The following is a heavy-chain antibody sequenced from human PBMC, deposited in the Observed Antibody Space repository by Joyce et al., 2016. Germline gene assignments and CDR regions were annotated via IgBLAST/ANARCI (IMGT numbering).Heavy chain of an antibody. CDR3: ARVVDPAKSFDY. J-gene: IGHJ4*02. D-gene: IGHD5-18*01. Sequence: QVQLVQSGAEVKRPGASVKVSCKGSGYTFTGYYMHWVRQAPRQGLEGMGRIKHNTGGTDLAQKFQGRVTMTTDTTISTAYMELSSVNSDDTAVYFCARVVDPAKSFDYWGQGTLVTVSS. CDR1: GYTFTGYY. CDR2: IKHNTGGT. V-gene: IGHV1-2*06.